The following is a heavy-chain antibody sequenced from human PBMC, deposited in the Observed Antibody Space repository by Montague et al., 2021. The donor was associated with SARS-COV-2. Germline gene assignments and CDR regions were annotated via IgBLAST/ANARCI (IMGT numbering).Heavy chain of an antibody. CDR3: ARVRAVPAAILIFSLGRSYYGMDV. CDR1: GGSFSGYY. D-gene: IGHD2-2*01. J-gene: IGHJ6*02. CDR2: INHSGST. Sequence: SETLSLTCAVYGGSFSGYYWSWIRQPPGKGLEWIGEINHSGSTNYNPSLKSRVTISVDTSKNQFSLQLSSVTAADTAVYYCARVRAVPAAILIFSLGRSYYGMDVWGQGTTVTVSS. V-gene: IGHV4-34*01.